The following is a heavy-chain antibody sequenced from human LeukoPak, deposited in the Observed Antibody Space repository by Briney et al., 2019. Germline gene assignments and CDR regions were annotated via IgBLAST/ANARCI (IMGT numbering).Heavy chain of an antibody. J-gene: IGHJ4*02. D-gene: IGHD5-12*01. V-gene: IGHV3-23*01. CDR1: GFTFSSYA. CDR2: ISGSGGST. CDR3: ARAIVATIDLDY. Sequence: GGSLRLSCAASGFTFSSYAMSWVRQAPGKGLEWVSAISGSGGSTYYADSVKGRFTISRDNAKNSLYLQMNSLRAEDTAVYYCARAIVATIDLDYWGQGTLVTVSS.